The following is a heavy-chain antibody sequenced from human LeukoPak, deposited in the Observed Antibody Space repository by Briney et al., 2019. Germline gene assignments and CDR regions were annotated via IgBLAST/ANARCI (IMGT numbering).Heavy chain of an antibody. Sequence: GESLKISCKGSGYSFTTYWVGWVRQMPGKGLEWMGIIYPGDSNTRYSPSFQGQVTISADKSISTAYLQWSSLKASDTAMYYCARLVVDYSNYVGWFDPWGQGTLVTVSS. CDR2: IYPGDSNT. D-gene: IGHD4-11*01. CDR3: ARLVVDYSNYVGWFDP. V-gene: IGHV5-51*01. CDR1: GYSFTTYW. J-gene: IGHJ5*02.